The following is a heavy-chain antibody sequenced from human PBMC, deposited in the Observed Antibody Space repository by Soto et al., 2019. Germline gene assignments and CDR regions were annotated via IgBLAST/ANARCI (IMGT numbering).Heavy chain of an antibody. V-gene: IGHV3-30*18. CDR1: GFTFSSYG. J-gene: IGHJ5*02. CDR3: AKKGAGPRP. D-gene: IGHD1-26*01. Sequence: GGSLSLSCAVSGFTFSSYGLHWVRQAPGKGLKWVAVISYDGSTKYYAYSVRGGFTISRDNSKNTLYLQMTSLRADATAEYYGAKKGAGPRPWGQGTLVTVSS. CDR2: ISYDGSTK.